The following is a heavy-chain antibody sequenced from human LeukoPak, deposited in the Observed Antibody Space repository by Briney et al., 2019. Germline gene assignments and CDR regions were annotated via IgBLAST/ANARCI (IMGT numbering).Heavy chain of an antibody. CDR3: ARGAYSSVDY. V-gene: IGHV1-2*02. CDR2: INPNSGGT. J-gene: IGHJ4*02. D-gene: IGHD6-25*01. Sequence: WMGWINPNSGGTNYAQKFQGRVTMTRDTSISTAYMELSRLRSDDTAVYYCARGAYSSVDYWGQGTLVTVSS.